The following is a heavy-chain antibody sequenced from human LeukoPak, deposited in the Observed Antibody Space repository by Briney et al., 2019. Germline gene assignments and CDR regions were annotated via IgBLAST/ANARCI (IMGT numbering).Heavy chain of an antibody. CDR3: ARGRGSRYYYDSSGYPGDAFDI. D-gene: IGHD3-22*01. V-gene: IGHV1-18*01. CDR1: GYTFTSYG. Sequence: ASVKVSCKASGYTFTSYGISWVRQAPGQGLEWMGWISAYNGNTNYAQKLQGRVTMTTDTSTSTAYMELRSLRSDDTAVYYCARGRGSRYYYDSSGYPGDAFDIWGQGTMVTVSS. CDR2: ISAYNGNT. J-gene: IGHJ3*02.